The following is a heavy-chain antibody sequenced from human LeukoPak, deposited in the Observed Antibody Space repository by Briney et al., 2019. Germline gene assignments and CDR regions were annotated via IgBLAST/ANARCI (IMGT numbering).Heavy chain of an antibody. D-gene: IGHD6-13*01. Sequence: SETLSLTCTVSGGSISSGDYYWSWIRQPPGMGLEWTGYIYYSGSTYYNPSLKSRVTISVDTSKNQFSLKLSSVTAADTAVYYCARETGIAAAGIDYWGQGTLVTVSS. CDR3: ARETGIAAAGIDY. CDR2: IYYSGST. J-gene: IGHJ4*02. CDR1: GGSISSGDYY. V-gene: IGHV4-30-4*01.